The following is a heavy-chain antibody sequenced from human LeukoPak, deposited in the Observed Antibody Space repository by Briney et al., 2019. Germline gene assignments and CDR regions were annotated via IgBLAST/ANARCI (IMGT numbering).Heavy chain of an antibody. V-gene: IGHV4-30-4*08. CDR2: IYYSAST. J-gene: IGHJ4*02. D-gene: IGHD3-22*01. CDR1: GSSISSGDYY. Sequence: SETLSLTCTVSGSSISSGDYYWSWIRQPPGKGLEWIGYIYYSASTYYNPSLKSRVTISVDTSKNQFSLKLSSVTAADTAVYYCARGRSGYYDSSGYYYYGGFDYWGQGTLVTVSS. CDR3: ARGRSGYYDSSGYYYYGGFDY.